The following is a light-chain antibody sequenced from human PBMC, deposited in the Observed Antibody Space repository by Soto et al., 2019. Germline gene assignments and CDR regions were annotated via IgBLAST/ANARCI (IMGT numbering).Light chain of an antibody. Sequence: EIVLTQSPGTLSLSPGERATLSCRASQSIISRYLAWYQHKPGQAPSLLIYGVSNRATGIPERFSGSGSGTDFTLTISRLEPEDFAVYFCQHDNDWPPVYTFGQGTKV. CDR3: QHDNDWPPVYT. V-gene: IGKV3-20*01. J-gene: IGKJ2*01. CDR2: GVS. CDR1: QSIISRY.